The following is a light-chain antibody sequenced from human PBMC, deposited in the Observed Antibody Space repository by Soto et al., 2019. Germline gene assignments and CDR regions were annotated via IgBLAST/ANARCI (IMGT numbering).Light chain of an antibody. J-gene: IGKJ1*01. Sequence: VLTETPDIPFLSPGERDTLSCRASQSVSTNFFAWYQQKPGQAPRLLIYGASTRATGIPDRFSGSGSGTDFTLTISRLEPEDFAVYYCQQYGRTSCIFGQGTKV. CDR3: QQYGRTSCI. V-gene: IGKV3-20*01. CDR2: GAS. CDR1: QSVSTNF.